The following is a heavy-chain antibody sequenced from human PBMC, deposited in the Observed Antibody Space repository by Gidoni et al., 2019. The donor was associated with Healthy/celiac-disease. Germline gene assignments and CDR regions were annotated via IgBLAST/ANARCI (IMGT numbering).Heavy chain of an antibody. CDR2: INPNSGGT. Sequence: QVQLVQSGAEVKKPGASVKFSCKASGYPFTGYYMHWVRQAPGQGLEWMGRINPNSGGTNYAQKFQGRVTMTRDTSISTAYMELSRLRSDDTAVYYCARDRGYCSGGSCSAFAYYYYYGMDVWGQGTTVTVSS. V-gene: IGHV1-2*06. CDR3: ARDRGYCSGGSCSAFAYYYYYGMDV. D-gene: IGHD2-15*01. CDR1: GYPFTGYY. J-gene: IGHJ6*02.